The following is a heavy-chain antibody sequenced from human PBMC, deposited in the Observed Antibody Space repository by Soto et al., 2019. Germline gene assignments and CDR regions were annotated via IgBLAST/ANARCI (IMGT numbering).Heavy chain of an antibody. CDR3: STRAYDTNGYYRFDP. V-gene: IGHV4-34*01. Sequence: SETLSLTCAVYGGSFSGHSWTWIRQSPGKGLEWIGDINHSGRVNYSPSLKSRVTISLDTSKNQFSLTLSAVTAADTAMYYCSTRAYDTNGYYRFDPWGQGALVTVSS. CDR1: GGSFSGHS. D-gene: IGHD3-22*01. CDR2: INHSGRV. J-gene: IGHJ5*01.